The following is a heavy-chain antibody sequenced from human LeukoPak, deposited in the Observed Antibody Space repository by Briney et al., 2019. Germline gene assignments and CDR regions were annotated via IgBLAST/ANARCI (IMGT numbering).Heavy chain of an antibody. D-gene: IGHD4-17*01. CDR2: IIPIFGTA. CDR1: GGTFSSYA. CDR3: ARDYGDYATFDY. Sequence: SVKVSCKASGGTFSSYAISWVRQAPGQGLEWMGGIIPIFGTANYAQKFQGRVTITADESTSTAYMELSSLRSEDTAVYYCARDYGDYATFDYWGQGTLVTVSS. V-gene: IGHV1-69*13. J-gene: IGHJ4*02.